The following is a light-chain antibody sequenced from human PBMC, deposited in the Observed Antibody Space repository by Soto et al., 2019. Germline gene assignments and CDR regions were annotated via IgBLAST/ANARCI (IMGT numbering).Light chain of an antibody. CDR2: DAS. V-gene: IGKV3-11*01. CDR1: QSVSKY. J-gene: IGKJ4*01. Sequence: EIVLTQSPATLSLSPGERATLSCRASQSVSKYLAWYQQKPGQAPRFLIYDASNRATGIPARFSGSGSGTDFTLTISSLEPEDFAVYYCQQRSNWPLLTFGGGTKVEIK. CDR3: QQRSNWPLLT.